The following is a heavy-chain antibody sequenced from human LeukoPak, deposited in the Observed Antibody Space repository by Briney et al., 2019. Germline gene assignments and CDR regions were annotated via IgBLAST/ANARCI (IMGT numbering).Heavy chain of an antibody. D-gene: IGHD3-9*01. CDR3: ARVKRLTLDILTGYGSAFDY. CDR2: ISSSSSYI. Sequence: KSGGSLRLSCAASGFTFSDYYMSWIRQAPGKGLEWVSSISSSSSYIYYADSVKGRFTISRDNVKNSLYLQMNSLRAEDTAVYYCARVKRLTLDILTGYGSAFDYWGQGTLVTVSS. CDR1: GFTFSDYY. V-gene: IGHV3-11*06. J-gene: IGHJ4*02.